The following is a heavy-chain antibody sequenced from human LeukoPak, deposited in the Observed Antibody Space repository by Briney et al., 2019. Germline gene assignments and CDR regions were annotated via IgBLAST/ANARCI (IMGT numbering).Heavy chain of an antibody. V-gene: IGHV3-23*01. CDR3: AKSRAIVVVTEFDY. CDR1: GLTFSSYA. J-gene: IGHJ4*02. CDR2: ISGSGGST. D-gene: IGHD2-21*02. Sequence: GGSLRLSCAASGLTFSSYAMRWVRQAPGKGLEWVSAISGSGGSTYYADSVKGRFTISRDNSKTTMYLQMNSLRAEDTAVYYCAKSRAIVVVTEFDYWGQGTLVTVSS.